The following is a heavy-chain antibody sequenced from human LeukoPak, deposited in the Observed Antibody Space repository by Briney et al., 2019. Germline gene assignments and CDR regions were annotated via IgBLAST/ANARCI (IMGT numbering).Heavy chain of an antibody. V-gene: IGHV1-2*02. CDR3: ARGVVVVAATRGYFDY. J-gene: IGHJ4*02. Sequence: GASVKVSCKASGYTFTGYYMHWVRQAPGQGLGWMGWINPNSGGTNYAQKFQGRVTMTRDTSISTAYMELSRLRSDDTAVYYCARGVVVVAATRGYFDYWGQGTLVTVSS. CDR2: INPNSGGT. CDR1: GYTFTGYY. D-gene: IGHD2-15*01.